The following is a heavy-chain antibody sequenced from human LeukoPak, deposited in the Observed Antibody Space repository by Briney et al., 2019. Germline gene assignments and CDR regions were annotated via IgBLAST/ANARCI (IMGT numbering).Heavy chain of an antibody. Sequence: GGSLRLSCAASGFTFSDYYMGWIRQAPGKGLEWVSSISSSSSYIYYADSVKGRFTISRDNAKNSLYLQMNSLRAEDTAVYYCAVDTAMVTFDYWGQGTLVTVSS. J-gene: IGHJ4*02. D-gene: IGHD5-18*01. CDR1: GFTFSDYY. CDR2: ISSSSSYI. CDR3: AVDTAMVTFDY. V-gene: IGHV3-11*06.